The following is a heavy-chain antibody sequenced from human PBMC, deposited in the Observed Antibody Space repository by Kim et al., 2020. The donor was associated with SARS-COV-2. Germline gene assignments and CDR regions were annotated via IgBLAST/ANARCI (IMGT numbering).Heavy chain of an antibody. D-gene: IGHD2-15*01. CDR2: IYKSGTT. CDR3: ARVIRFGDLEY. Sequence: SETLSLTCTVSGASISSAGYYWSWIRQHPGKGLEWIGYIYKSGTTYYNPSLKSRVTISMDTSENQYSLKLSSVTAADTVVYDWARVIRFGDLEYWGQGTLVTVSS. CDR1: GASISSAGYY. V-gene: IGHV4-31*03. J-gene: IGHJ4*02.